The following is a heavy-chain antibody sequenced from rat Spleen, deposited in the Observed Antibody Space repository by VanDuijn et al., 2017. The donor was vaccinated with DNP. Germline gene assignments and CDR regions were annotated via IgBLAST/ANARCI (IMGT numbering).Heavy chain of an antibody. CDR2: INSAGST. CDR1: GYSITSNY. V-gene: IGHV3-1*01. CDR3: ARWVWYFDY. J-gene: IGHJ2*01. Sequence: EVQLQESGPGLVKPSQSLSLTCSVTGYSITSNYWGWIRKFPGNKLEWMGYINSAGSTNYNPSLKSRISITRDTSKNLFFLHLDSVTTEDTATYYCARWVWYFDYWGQGIIVTVSS.